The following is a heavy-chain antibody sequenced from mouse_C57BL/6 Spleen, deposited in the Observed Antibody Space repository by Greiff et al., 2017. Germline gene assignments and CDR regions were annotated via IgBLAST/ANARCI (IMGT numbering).Heavy chain of an antibody. Sequence: QVQLQQPGAELVKPGASVKLSCKASGYTFTSYWMQWVKQRPGQGLEWIGEIDPSDSYTNYNQKFKGKATLTVDTSSSTAYMQLSSLTSEDAAVYYCARRQLRPHYAMDYWGQGTSVTVSS. D-gene: IGHD3-2*02. J-gene: IGHJ4*01. CDR3: ARRQLRPHYAMDY. V-gene: IGHV1-50*01. CDR2: IDPSDSYT. CDR1: GYTFTSYW.